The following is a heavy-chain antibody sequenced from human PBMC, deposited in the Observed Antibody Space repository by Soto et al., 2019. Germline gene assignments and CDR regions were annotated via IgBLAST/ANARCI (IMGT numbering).Heavy chain of an antibody. CDR1: GGSISSGDYY. Sequence: SETLSLTCTVSGGSISSGDYYWSWIRQPPGKGLEWIGYIYYSGSTYYNPSLKSRVTISVDTSKNQFSLNLTSLTAADTAVYYCARAPKVSGSAQTRPDFWGQGSLVTVSS. J-gene: IGHJ4*02. CDR3: ARAPKVSGSAQTRPDF. CDR2: IYYSGST. D-gene: IGHD6-6*01. V-gene: IGHV4-30-4*01.